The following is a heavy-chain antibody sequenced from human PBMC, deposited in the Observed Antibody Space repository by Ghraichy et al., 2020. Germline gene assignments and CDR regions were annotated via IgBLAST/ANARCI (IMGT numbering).Heavy chain of an antibody. CDR1: GYTFTGYY. Sequence: ASVKVSCKASGYTFTGYYMHWVRQAPGQGLEWMGWINPNSGGTNYAQKFQGWVTMTRDTSISTAYMELSRLRSDDTAVYYCARGGTNLHYAFDIWGQGTMVTVSS. D-gene: IGHD1-26*01. J-gene: IGHJ3*02. CDR3: ARGGTNLHYAFDI. V-gene: IGHV1-2*04. CDR2: INPNSGGT.